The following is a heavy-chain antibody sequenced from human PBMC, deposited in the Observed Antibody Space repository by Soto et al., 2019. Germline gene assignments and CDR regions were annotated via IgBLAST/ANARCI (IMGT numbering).Heavy chain of an antibody. CDR2: IYYSGST. D-gene: IGHD3-10*01. CDR3: ARGTITMVIN. J-gene: IGHJ4*02. CDR1: GGSISSYY. V-gene: IGHV4-59*01. Sequence: PSETLSLTCTVSGGSISSYYWSWIRQPPGKGLEWIGYIYYSGSTNDNPSLKSRVTIAVDTSKNQFSLKLSSVTAADTAVYYCARGTITMVINWGQATLVTVSS.